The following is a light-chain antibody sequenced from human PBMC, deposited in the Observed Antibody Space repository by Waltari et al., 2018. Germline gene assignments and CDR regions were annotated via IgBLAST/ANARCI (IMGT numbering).Light chain of an antibody. CDR1: QDISDDY. CDR2: LAS. V-gene: IGKV1-27*01. Sequence: DFQMTQSPSSLSASVGDTVTITCRASQDISDDYLAWYQQKPGKSPELLIYLASTFQFGVPSRFRGSGSGKDFTLTITSLQPEDVATYYCQRYNSAPWTFGQGTKV. CDR3: QRYNSAPWT. J-gene: IGKJ1*01.